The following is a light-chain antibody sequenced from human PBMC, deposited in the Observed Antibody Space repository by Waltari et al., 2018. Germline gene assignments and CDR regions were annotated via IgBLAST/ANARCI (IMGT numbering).Light chain of an antibody. CDR3: QQYGSSAFT. CDR1: QSVSSNY. J-gene: IGKJ3*01. Sequence: VLTQSPGTLSLSPGERATLSCRASQSVSSNYLAWYQQKPGQPPRLLIYGESSRATGTPDRFSGSGSGTDFTFTISRLEREDFAVYYCQQYGSSAFTVGPGTKVDMK. V-gene: IGKV3-20*01. CDR2: GES.